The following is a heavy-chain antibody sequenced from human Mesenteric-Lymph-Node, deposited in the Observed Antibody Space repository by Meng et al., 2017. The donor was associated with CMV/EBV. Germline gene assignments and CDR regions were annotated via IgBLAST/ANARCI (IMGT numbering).Heavy chain of an antibody. CDR3: ARDRDYGDYDFDY. V-gene: IGHV3-33*01. CDR2: IWYDGSNK. D-gene: IGHD4-17*01. J-gene: IGHJ4*02. Sequence: CAASGFTFSSYGMHWVRQAPGKGLEWVAVIWYDGSNKYYADSVKGRFTISRDNSKNTLYLQMNSLRAEDTAVYYCARDRDYGDYDFDYWGQGTLVTVSS. CDR1: GFTFSSYG.